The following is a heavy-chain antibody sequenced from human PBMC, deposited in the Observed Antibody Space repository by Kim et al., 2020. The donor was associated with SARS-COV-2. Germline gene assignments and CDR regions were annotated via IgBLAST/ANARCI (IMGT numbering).Heavy chain of an antibody. D-gene: IGHD6-19*01. Sequence: SETLSLTCTVSGGSISSSSYYWGWIRQPPVKGLEWIGSIYYSGNTYYNPSLKSRVTISVDTSQNQFSLKLSSVTAADTAVYYCASPGGASGWSYYYYGMDVWGQGTTVTVSS. J-gene: IGHJ6*02. CDR1: GGSISSSSYY. V-gene: IGHV4-39*01. CDR3: ASPGGASGWSYYYYGMDV. CDR2: IYYSGNT.